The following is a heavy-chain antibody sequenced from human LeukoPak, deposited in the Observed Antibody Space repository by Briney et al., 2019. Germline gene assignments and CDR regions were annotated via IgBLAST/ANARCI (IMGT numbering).Heavy chain of an antibody. V-gene: IGHV1-69*13. CDR1: GGTFSSYA. CDR2: IIPIFGTA. Sequence: ASVTVSCKASGGTFSSYAISWVRQAPGQGLEWMGGIIPIFGTANYAQKFQGRVTITADESTSTAYMELSSLRSEDTAVYYCARGWVDWLLFYWGQGTLVTVSS. CDR3: ARGWVDWLLFY. J-gene: IGHJ4*02. D-gene: IGHD3-9*01.